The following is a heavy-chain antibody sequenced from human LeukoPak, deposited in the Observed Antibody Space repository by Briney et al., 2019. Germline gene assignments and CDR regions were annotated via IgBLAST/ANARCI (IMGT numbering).Heavy chain of an antibody. D-gene: IGHD6-13*01. CDR3: ARESSSCSLHRHFDY. CDR1: GFTFSSYE. V-gene: IGHV3-48*03. Sequence: PGGSLILSCAASGFTFSSYEMYSVRQALGEGLEWGLYMSSSGSTIYYADSVKGRFTISRDNSKNSLYQQMNSLRAEDTAVYYGARESSSCSLHRHFDYWGQGTLVTVSS. CDR2: MSSSGSTI. J-gene: IGHJ4*02.